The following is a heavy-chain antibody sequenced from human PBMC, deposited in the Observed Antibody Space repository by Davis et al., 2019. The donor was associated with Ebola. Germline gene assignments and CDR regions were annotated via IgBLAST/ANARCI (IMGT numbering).Heavy chain of an antibody. V-gene: IGHV3-9*01. CDR2: ISWNSGSI. D-gene: IGHD6-19*01. Sequence: GGSLRLSCAASGFTFDDYAMHWVRQAPGKGLEWVSGISWNSGSIGYADSVKGRFTISRDNAKNSLYLQMNSLRAEDTAVYYCVSSSGWYGDYWGQGTLVTVSS. CDR3: VSSSGWYGDY. J-gene: IGHJ4*02. CDR1: GFTFDDYA.